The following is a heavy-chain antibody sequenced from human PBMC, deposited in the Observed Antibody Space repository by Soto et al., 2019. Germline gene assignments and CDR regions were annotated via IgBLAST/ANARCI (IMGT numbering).Heavy chain of an antibody. D-gene: IGHD6-13*01. J-gene: IGHJ4*02. Sequence: GGSLRLSCAASGFTFSSYAMHWVRQAPGKGLEWVAVISYDGSNKYYADSVKGRFTISRDNSKNTLYLQMNSLRAEDTAVYYCARDHSRTVDYWGQGTLVTVSS. CDR2: ISYDGSNK. CDR1: GFTFSSYA. V-gene: IGHV3-30-3*01. CDR3: ARDHSRTVDY.